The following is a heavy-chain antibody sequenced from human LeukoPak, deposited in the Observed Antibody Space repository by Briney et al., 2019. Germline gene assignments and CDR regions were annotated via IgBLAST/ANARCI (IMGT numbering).Heavy chain of an antibody. J-gene: IGHJ4*02. D-gene: IGHD3-10*01. CDR1: GFTFSNYW. CDR2: IKEDGSDK. Sequence: GGSLRLSCAASGFTFSNYWMNWVRQAPGKGLEWVANIKEDGSDKYYVDSLKGRFTISRDNSKNTLYLQMNSLRAEDTAVYYCARDLTYGSGSYLGQSYWGQGTLVTVSS. V-gene: IGHV3-7*01. CDR3: ARDLTYGSGSYLGQSY.